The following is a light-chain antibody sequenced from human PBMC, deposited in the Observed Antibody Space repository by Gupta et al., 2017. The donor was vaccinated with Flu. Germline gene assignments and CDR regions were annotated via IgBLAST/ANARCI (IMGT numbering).Light chain of an antibody. V-gene: IGKV3-20*01. CDR2: GAS. Sequence: GTLSLSPGERATLSCRASQSVTSNYLAWYQQKPGQSPRLLIYGASSRATGIPDRFSGSGSGTDFTLTISRLEPEDFAVYYCQQYGLSPQTFGQGTKVEV. CDR3: QQYGLSPQT. CDR1: QSVTSNY. J-gene: IGKJ1*01.